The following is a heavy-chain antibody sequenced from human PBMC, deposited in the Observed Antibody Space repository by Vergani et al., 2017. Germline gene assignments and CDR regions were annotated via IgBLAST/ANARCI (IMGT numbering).Heavy chain of an antibody. CDR1: GFIFSNYW. CDR3: ARDFYDILTSYYSYYGLDV. J-gene: IGHJ6*02. CDR2: IKQGGSEK. D-gene: IGHD3-9*01. V-gene: IGHV3-7*01. Sequence: EVLLVESGGGLVQPEESLRLSCAASGFIFSNYWMTWVRQAPGKGLEWVANIKQGGSEKYYLDSVKGRFIISRDDAKNSLYLQMNSLRPEDTAVYYCARDFYDILTSYYSYYGLDVWGQGTTVTVSS.